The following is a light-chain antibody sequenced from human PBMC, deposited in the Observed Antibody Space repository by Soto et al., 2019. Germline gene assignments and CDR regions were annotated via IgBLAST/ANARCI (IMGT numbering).Light chain of an antibody. Sequence: DIQITQSPATLSSSLLDIVTITCRTSQSISRYLNWYQQKPGRAPKLLIYGASTLESGVPSRFSGSGSGTDFTLTINNLQPEDFASYFCQESYSTPLTFGGGAKVDIK. J-gene: IGKJ4*01. CDR2: GAS. CDR1: QSISRY. V-gene: IGKV1-39*01. CDR3: QESYSTPLT.